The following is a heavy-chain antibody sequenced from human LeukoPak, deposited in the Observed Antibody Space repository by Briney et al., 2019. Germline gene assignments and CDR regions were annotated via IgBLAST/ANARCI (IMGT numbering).Heavy chain of an antibody. CDR1: GYSFTSYW. D-gene: IGHD3-10*01. V-gene: IGHV5-51*01. CDR2: IYPDDSDT. CDR3: ASVSPRFAGSPSH. J-gene: IGHJ1*01. Sequence: GESLKTSWKGSGYSFTSYWIGWVRQMPGKGLEWKGIIYPDDSDTRYSPSFQGQVTISADTSISTAYLQWSSLKASDTAMYYCASVSPRFAGSPSHWGQGTLVTVSS.